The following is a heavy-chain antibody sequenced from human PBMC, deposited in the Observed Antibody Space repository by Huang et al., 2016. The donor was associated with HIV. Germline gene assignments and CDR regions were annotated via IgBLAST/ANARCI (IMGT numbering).Heavy chain of an antibody. Sequence: QVQLVESGGGLVKTGGSLRLSCEASGFNFSDYYMSLIRKARGKGLGWGSSIGGGGSPIHDADSLKGRFTISRDNAENSLYLQISSLRVEDTAVYYCARESYDFWNGYFSEFYYYYYMDVWGKGTTVTVAS. CDR2: IGGGGSPI. CDR1: GFNFSDYY. D-gene: IGHD3-3*01. J-gene: IGHJ6*03. CDR3: ARESYDFWNGYFSEFYYYYYMDV. V-gene: IGHV3-11*04.